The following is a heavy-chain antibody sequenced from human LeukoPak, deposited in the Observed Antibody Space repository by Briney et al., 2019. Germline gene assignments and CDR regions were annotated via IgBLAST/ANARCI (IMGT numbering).Heavy chain of an antibody. V-gene: IGHV3-21*01. Sequence: GGSLRLSCAASGFTFSSYSINWVRQAPGKGLEWVSSISSSSSYIYYADSVKGRFTISRDNAKNSLYLQMNSLRAEDTAVYYRARDMEDIVVVPAAAYYYYYGMDVWGQGTTVTVSS. CDR1: GFTFSSYS. CDR2: ISSSSSYI. CDR3: ARDMEDIVVVPAAAYYYYYGMDV. D-gene: IGHD2-2*01. J-gene: IGHJ6*02.